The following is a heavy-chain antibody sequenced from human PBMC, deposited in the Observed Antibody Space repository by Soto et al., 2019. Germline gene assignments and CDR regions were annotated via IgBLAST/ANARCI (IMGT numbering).Heavy chain of an antibody. Sequence: PSETLSLTCTVSGGSISSGDYYWSWIRQPPGKGLEWIGYIYYSGSTYYNPSLKSRVTISVDTSKNQFSLKLSSVTAADTAVYYCARDDYGGNNWGAVDYWGQGTLVTVSS. J-gene: IGHJ4*02. V-gene: IGHV4-30-4*01. CDR2: IYYSGST. CDR3: ARDDYGGNNWGAVDY. CDR1: GGSISSGDYY. D-gene: IGHD4-17*01.